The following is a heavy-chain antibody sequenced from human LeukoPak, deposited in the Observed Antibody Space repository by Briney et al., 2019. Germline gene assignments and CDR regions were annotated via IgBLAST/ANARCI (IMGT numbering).Heavy chain of an antibody. CDR2: IKSKTYGGTT. D-gene: IGHD2-2*01. J-gene: IGHJ4*02. CDR3: TRVGYCSTTSCYWFGY. V-gene: IGHV3-49*04. CDR1: GFTFGDYA. Sequence: PGGSLTLSCTASGFTFGDYAMSWVRQAPGKGLEWVGFIKSKTYGGTTEYAASVKGRFTISRDDSKSIAYLQMNSLKAEDTAVYYCTRVGYCSTTSCYWFGYWGQGTLVTVSS.